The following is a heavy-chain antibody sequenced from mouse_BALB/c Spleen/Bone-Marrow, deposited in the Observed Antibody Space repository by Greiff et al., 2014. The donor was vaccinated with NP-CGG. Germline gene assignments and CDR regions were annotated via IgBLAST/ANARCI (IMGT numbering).Heavy chain of an antibody. J-gene: IGHJ2*01. Sequence: VQLQQSXPELVKPGASVRMSCKASGYTFTSYVIHWVKQKPGQGLEWIGYINPYNDATKFNERFKGKATLTSDKSSSTAYMVLSSLTSEDSAVYYCAREGVDYFDYWGQGTTLTVSS. V-gene: IGHV1-14*01. CDR3: AREGVDYFDY. CDR1: GYTFTSYV. CDR2: INPYNDAT.